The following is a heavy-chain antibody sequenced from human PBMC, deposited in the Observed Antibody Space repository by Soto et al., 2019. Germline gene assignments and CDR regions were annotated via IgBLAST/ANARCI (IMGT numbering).Heavy chain of an antibody. J-gene: IGHJ5*02. CDR3: ARAIAAAGIRSDRFDP. V-gene: IGHV4-4*02. Sequence: SETLSLTCAVSGGSISSSNWWSWVRQPPGKGLEWIGEIYHSGSTNYNPSLKSRVTISVDKSKNQFSLKLSSVTAADTAVYYCARAIAAAGIRSDRFDPWGQGTLVTVSS. D-gene: IGHD6-13*01. CDR1: GGSISSSNW. CDR2: IYHSGST.